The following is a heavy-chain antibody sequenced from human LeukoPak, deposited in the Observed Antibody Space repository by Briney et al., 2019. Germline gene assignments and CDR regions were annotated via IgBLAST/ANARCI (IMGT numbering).Heavy chain of an antibody. D-gene: IGHD6-19*01. J-gene: IGHJ4*02. Sequence: SQTLSLTCTVSGGSISSGSYYGICIRQPAGKGLEWIGRIYTSGSTNYNPSLKSRVTISVDTSKNQFSLKLSSVTAADTAVYYCARSGEWLDFDYWGQGTLVTVSS. CDR2: IYTSGST. CDR1: GGSISSGSYY. V-gene: IGHV4-61*02. CDR3: ARSGEWLDFDY.